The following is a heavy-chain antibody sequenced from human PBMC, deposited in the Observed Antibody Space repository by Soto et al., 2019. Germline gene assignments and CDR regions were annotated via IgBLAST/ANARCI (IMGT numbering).Heavy chain of an antibody. CDR2: ISTYKSDT. V-gene: IGHV1-18*04. CDR1: GYAFTSYG. Sequence: QVHLVQSGAEVKKPGASVKVSCKASGYAFTSYGMSWVRQAPGQGLEWIGWISTYKSDTNSAPRLQGRITMTTDTSTSTAYMELRSLTSDDSAVYYCVRDARDSCRGGNCFYFDLWGQGTLVTVSS. CDR3: VRDARDSCRGGNCFYFDL. D-gene: IGHD2-15*01. J-gene: IGHJ4*02.